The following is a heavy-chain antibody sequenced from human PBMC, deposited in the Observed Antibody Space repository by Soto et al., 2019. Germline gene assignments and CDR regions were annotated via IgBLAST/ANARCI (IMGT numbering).Heavy chain of an antibody. CDR3: ARGRQNPPHFDY. J-gene: IGHJ4*02. Sequence: QVQLVQSGAEVKKPGSSVKVSCKASGGTFSSYTISWVRQAPGQGLEWMGRLIPILGIANYAQKFQGRVTITADKSTSTAYMELSSLRSEDTAVYYCARGRQNPPHFDYWGQGTLVTVSS. D-gene: IGHD1-1*01. CDR2: LIPILGIA. CDR1: GGTFSSYT. V-gene: IGHV1-69*02.